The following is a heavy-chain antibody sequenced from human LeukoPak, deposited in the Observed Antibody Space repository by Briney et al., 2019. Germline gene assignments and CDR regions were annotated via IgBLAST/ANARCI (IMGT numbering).Heavy chain of an antibody. CDR3: ARVGCSSTSCYVANHYNYGMDV. D-gene: IGHD2-2*01. Sequence: GGSLRLSCAAFGFTLSGNHMNWVRQAPGKGLEWVSVTYDDGYTYYADSVKGRFTISRDNAKNSLYLQMNSLRVEDTALYHCARVGCSSTSCYVANHYNYGMDVWGQGTTVTVSS. CDR1: GFTLSGNH. CDR2: TYDDGYT. J-gene: IGHJ6*02. V-gene: IGHV3-53*01.